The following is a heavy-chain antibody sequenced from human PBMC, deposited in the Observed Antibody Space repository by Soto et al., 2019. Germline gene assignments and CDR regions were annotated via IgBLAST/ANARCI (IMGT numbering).Heavy chain of an antibody. CDR3: AKIAAADTYYFDY. CDR2: ISGSGGST. Sequence: GGALRLSCPASGFTFSSYSMSWVRQAPGKGLEWVSAISGSGGSTYYADSVKGRFTISRDNSKNTLYLQMNSLRAEDTAVYYCAKIAAADTYYFDYWGQGTLVTVSS. J-gene: IGHJ4*02. CDR1: GFTFSSYS. D-gene: IGHD6-13*01. V-gene: IGHV3-23*01.